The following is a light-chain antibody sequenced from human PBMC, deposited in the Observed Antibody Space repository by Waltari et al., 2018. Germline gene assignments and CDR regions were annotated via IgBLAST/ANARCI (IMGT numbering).Light chain of an antibody. CDR3: QVWSGGNDHDYV. Sequence: SYVVTQSPSVSVAPGMTAKISWGGDNIRTYSVHWYQQKAGQAPVLVGYDDRDRPSGVPERFSGSNSGNTATLTISRVEAGDEADYYCQVWSGGNDHDYVFGSGT. J-gene: IGLJ6*01. CDR1: NIRTYS. CDR2: DDR. V-gene: IGLV3-21*03.